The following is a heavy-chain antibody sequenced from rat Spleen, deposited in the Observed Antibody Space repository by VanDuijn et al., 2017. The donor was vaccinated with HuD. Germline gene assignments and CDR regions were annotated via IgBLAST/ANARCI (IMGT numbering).Heavy chain of an antibody. Sequence: EVQLVESGGGLVQPGNSLKLSCAASGFTFSDYAMAWVRQSPKKGLEWVATIFYDGSSTYYRDSVKGRFTISRDNAKSTLYLQMDSLRSEDTATYYCATGRFAYWGQGTLVTVSS. CDR2: IFYDGSST. CDR1: GFTFSDYA. V-gene: IGHV5S10*01. J-gene: IGHJ3*01. CDR3: ATGRFAY.